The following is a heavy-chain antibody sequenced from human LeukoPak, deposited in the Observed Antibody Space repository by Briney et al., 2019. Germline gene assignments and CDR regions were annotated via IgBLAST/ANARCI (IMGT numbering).Heavy chain of an antibody. CDR2: IYTSGST. J-gene: IGHJ6*02. D-gene: IGHD3-16*01. V-gene: IGHV4-4*07. Sequence: AETLSLTCSVAGGSISSYYWSWMRRPAGKGLESIRRIYTSGSTNYIPSLKSRFTMSVDTCKHQFALKLSSVTAADTAVYYCARDGGRSPIYYYYGMDVWSQGTTVTVSS. CDR3: ARDGGRSPIYYYYGMDV. CDR1: GGSISSYY.